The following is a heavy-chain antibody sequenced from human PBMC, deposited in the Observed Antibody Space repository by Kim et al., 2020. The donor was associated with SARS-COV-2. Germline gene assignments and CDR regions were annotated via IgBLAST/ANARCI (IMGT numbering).Heavy chain of an antibody. CDR3: ALHSAYVPAFDI. D-gene: IGHD3-16*01. V-gene: IGHV4-4*09. Sequence: SETLSLTCTVSGGSISSHYWTWIRQPPGKGLEWIGYIYHSGSTNYNTSPKSRVTISADSAKNQSSLKLSSVTAADTAVHHCALHSAYVPAFDIWGQGTMVTFPS. J-gene: IGHJ3*02. CDR1: GGSISSHY. CDR2: IYHSGST.